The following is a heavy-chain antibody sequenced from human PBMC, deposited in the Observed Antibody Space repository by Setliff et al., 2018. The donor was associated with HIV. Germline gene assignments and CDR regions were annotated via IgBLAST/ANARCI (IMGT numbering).Heavy chain of an antibody. Sequence: SETLSLTCTVSGGFISSYYWNWIRQPAGKGLEWIGRIYTSGSTNYNPSLKSRVTMSVDTSKNQFSLRLSSVTAADTAVYYCARVNANPKGPFDSWGQGTQVTGSS. CDR2: IYTSGST. V-gene: IGHV4-4*07. J-gene: IGHJ4*02. CDR3: ARVNANPKGPFDS. CDR1: GGFISSYY.